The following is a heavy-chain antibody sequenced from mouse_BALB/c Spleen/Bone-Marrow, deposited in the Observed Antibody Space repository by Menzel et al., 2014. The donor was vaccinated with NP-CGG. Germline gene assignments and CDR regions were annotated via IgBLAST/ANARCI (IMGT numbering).Heavy chain of an antibody. CDR2: ILPGSGST. J-gene: IGHJ2*01. D-gene: IGHD2-10*01. CDR3: ARGAYYGNYFDY. V-gene: IGHV1-9*01. CDR1: GYTFSSYW. Sequence: QVQLQQSGAELMKPGASVKISCKATGYTFSSYWIEWVKQRPGHGLEWIGEILPGSGSTNYNEKFKGKATFTADTSFNTAYMQLSSLTSEDSAVYYCARGAYYGNYFDYWGQGTTLTVSS.